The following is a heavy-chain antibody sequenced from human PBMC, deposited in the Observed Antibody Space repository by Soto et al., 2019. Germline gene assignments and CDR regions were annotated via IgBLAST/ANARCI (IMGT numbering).Heavy chain of an antibody. CDR2: ISFDASEK. V-gene: IGHV3-30*04. CDR1: GFRFSGFG. CDR3: ARDLGGYVHLWDKSNY. J-gene: IGHJ1*01. Sequence: QVQLVESGGGVVQPGASLTLSCAASGFRFSGFGRHWVHQAPGKGLEWVAVISFDASEKFYVDSVKGRFSISRDDSHRTVFLQMNSLRREDTGVYYCARDLGGYVHLWDKSNYWGQGTLVNVS. D-gene: IGHD5-12*01.